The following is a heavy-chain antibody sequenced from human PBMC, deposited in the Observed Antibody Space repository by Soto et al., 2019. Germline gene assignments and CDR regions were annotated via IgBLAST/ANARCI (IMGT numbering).Heavy chain of an antibody. J-gene: IGHJ6*02. CDR2: ISTYNGNT. CDR3: ARDGQTTMVRGLRGGSYNYYGMDV. CDR1: GYTFTSYG. V-gene: IGHV1-18*04. D-gene: IGHD3-10*01. Sequence: QVQLVQSGAEVKKPGASVKVSCKASGYTFTSYGISWVRQAPGQGLEWMGWISTYNGNTNYAQKLQGRVTMTTDTATSTAYMELRSLRSDDTAVDYCARDGQTTMVRGLRGGSYNYYGMDVWGQGTTVTVSS.